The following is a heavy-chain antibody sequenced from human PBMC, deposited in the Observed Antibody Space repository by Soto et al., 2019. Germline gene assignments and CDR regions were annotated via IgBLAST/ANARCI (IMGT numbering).Heavy chain of an antibody. V-gene: IGHV6-1*01. Sequence: SHTLSLPSAISGYSVASNSAAWKLIRQSPSRGLEWLGRTYYRSKWYNDYAVSVKSRITINPDTSKNQFSLQLNSVTPEDTAVYYCARDSTIFGVRPTYYYYGMDVWGQGTTVTVSS. CDR3: ARDSTIFGVRPTYYYYGMDV. J-gene: IGHJ6*02. D-gene: IGHD3-3*01. CDR1: GYSVASNSAA. CDR2: TYYRSKWYN.